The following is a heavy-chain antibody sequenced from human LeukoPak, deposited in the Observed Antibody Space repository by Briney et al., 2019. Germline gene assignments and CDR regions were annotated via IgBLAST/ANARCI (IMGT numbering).Heavy chain of an antibody. J-gene: IGHJ3*02. CDR2: IIPIFGTA. V-gene: IGHV1-69*05. CDR3: AREGIAVAGTALNSAFDI. D-gene: IGHD6-19*01. CDR1: GGTFSSYA. Sequence: SVKVSRKASGGTFSSYAISWVRQAPGQGLEWMGRIIPIFGTANYAQKFQGRVTITTDESTSTAHMELSSLRSEDTAVYYCAREGIAVAGTALNSAFDIWGQGTMVTVSS.